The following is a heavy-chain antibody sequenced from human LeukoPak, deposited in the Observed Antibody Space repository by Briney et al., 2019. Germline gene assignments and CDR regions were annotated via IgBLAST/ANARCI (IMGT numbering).Heavy chain of an antibody. J-gene: IGHJ6*03. CDR2: TNWDGAST. Sequence: GGSLRLSCADSGFRFDDYGMSWVRHVPGKGLEWVSGTNWDGASTGYADSVKGRFTISRDNVKNSLYLQMNSLRVEDTALYFCGRVYCSTTSCYDYYDYYMDVWGIGTAVTVSS. CDR1: GFRFDDYG. CDR3: GRVYCSTTSCYDYYDYYMDV. D-gene: IGHD2-2*01. V-gene: IGHV3-20*04.